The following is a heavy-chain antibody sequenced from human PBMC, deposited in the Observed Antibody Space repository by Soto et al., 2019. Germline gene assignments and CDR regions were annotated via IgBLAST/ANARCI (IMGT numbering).Heavy chain of an antibody. CDR3: VRDDDGPQNGMEV. Sequence: QVQLVESGGGVVQPGRSLTVSCEASGFTFSSYGMHWVRQAPGKGLDWVAVITKDGSSKYYADSVKGRFTISRDNSRNMLSLQMNTLGAEDTALYYCVRDDDGPQNGMEVWGQGTTVTVSS. D-gene: IGHD4-17*01. CDR2: ITKDGSSK. J-gene: IGHJ6*02. V-gene: IGHV3-33*01. CDR1: GFTFSSYG.